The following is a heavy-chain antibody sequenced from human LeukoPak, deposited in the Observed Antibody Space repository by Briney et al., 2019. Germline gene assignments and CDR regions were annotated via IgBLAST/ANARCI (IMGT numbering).Heavy chain of an antibody. CDR3: TRNAGYCSSTSCSFDY. Sequence: SVKVSCKASGGTFISYAISWVRQAPGQGLEWMGRIIPILGIANYAQKFQGRVTITADKSTSTAYMELSSLRSEDTAVYYCTRNAGYCSSTSCSFDYWGQGTLVTVSS. CDR1: GGTFISYA. CDR2: IIPILGIA. V-gene: IGHV1-69*04. J-gene: IGHJ4*02. D-gene: IGHD2-2*01.